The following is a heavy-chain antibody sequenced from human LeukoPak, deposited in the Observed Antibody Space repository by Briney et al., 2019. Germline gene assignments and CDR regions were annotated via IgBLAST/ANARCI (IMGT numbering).Heavy chain of an antibody. CDR3: ARAHGSSGWLYYFDY. CDR2: ISSSSSYI. CDR1: GFTFSSYS. V-gene: IGHV3-21*01. Sequence: GGSLRLSCAASGFTFSSYSMNWVRQAPGKGLEWVSSISSSSSYIYYADSVKGRFTISRDNAKNSLYLQMNSLRAEDTAVYYCARAHGSSGWLYYFDYWGQGTLVTVSS. D-gene: IGHD6-19*01. J-gene: IGHJ4*02.